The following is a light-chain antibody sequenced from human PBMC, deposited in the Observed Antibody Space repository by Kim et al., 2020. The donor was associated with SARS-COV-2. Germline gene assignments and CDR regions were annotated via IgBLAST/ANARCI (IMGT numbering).Light chain of an antibody. CDR1: TSDIGNNY. V-gene: IGLV1-44*01. J-gene: IGLJ3*02. Sequence: QSVLTQPPSASGTPGQRVTISCSGSTSDIGNNYVNWYQQFPGMAPKLLIYSNDQRPSGVPDRFSAPKSGTSASLAINGLQSEDEADFYCAAWDDSLRIWVFGGGTQLTVL. CDR2: SND. CDR3: AAWDDSLRIWV.